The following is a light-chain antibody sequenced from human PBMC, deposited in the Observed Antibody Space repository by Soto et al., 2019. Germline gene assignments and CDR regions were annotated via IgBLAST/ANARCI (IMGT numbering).Light chain of an antibody. J-gene: IGKJ1*01. V-gene: IGKV1-5*03. CDR1: QNIGSW. Sequence: DIQMTQSPSTLSASVGDGVTITCRASQNIGSWLAWYQQKPGEAPKLLISKASSLESGVPSRFSGSGSGTEFTLTISSLQPDDFATYYCQQYNSYPWTFGQGTKVEIK. CDR3: QQYNSYPWT. CDR2: KAS.